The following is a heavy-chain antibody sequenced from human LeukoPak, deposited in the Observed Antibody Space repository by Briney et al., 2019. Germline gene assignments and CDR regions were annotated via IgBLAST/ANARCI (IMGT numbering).Heavy chain of an antibody. J-gene: IGHJ4*02. CDR3: AKDPSSGYYPHYIDY. D-gene: IGHD3-22*01. CDR1: GFTFSSYG. V-gene: IGHV3-30*18. CDR2: ISYDGSNK. Sequence: GRSLRLSCAASGFTFSSYGMHWVRQAPGKWLEWVAVISYDGSNKYYADSVKGRFTISRDNSKNTLYLQMNSLRAEDTAVYYCAKDPSSGYYPHYIDYWGQGTLVTVSS.